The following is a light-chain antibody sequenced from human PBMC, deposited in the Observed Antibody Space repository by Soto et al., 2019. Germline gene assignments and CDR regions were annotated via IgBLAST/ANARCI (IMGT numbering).Light chain of an antibody. V-gene: IGKV3-11*01. CDR2: DAS. Sequence: EIVLTQSPATLSLSPGERATLSCRASQSVSSYLAWYQQKPGQAPRLLIYDASNRATGIPARFSGSGSGTDFTVTITGLEAEEFVVWYCQERGAEPPRGGLAFGGGTKVEIK. CDR3: QERGAEPPRGGLA. CDR1: QSVSSY. J-gene: IGKJ4*01.